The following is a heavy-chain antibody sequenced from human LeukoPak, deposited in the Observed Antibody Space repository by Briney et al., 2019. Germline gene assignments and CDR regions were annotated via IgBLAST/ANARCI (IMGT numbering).Heavy chain of an antibody. Sequence: SQTLSLTCTVSGGSISSSSHYWSWIRQPAGKGLEWMGRIYNSGNTNYNPSLKSRATISQDTSKNQFSLKLRSVTAADTAVYYCARLGGTWGQGTLVTVSS. D-gene: IGHD2-15*01. CDR1: GGSISSSSHY. CDR2: IYNSGNT. CDR3: ARLGGT. J-gene: IGHJ5*02. V-gene: IGHV4-61*02.